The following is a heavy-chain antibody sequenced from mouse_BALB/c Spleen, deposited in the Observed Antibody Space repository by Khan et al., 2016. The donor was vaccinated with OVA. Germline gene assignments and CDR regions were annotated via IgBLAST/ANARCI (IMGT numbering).Heavy chain of an antibody. V-gene: IGHV1-5*01. CDR2: IFPGNSDT. CDR1: GYTLTNYW. D-gene: IGHD2-1*01. CDR3: ARNGFGNYEIWDY. Sequence: VRLQQSGTVLARPGASVKMSCKASGYTLTNYWMHWVKQRPGQGLEWIGTIFPGNSDTNYNQKFTGKAKLTAVTSTSTAYMELSSLTNEDSAVYYCARNGFGNYEIWDYWGQGTTLTVSS. J-gene: IGHJ2*01.